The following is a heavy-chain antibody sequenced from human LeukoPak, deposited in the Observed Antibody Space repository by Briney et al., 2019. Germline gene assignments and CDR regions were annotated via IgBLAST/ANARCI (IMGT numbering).Heavy chain of an antibody. D-gene: IGHD6-13*01. J-gene: IGHJ4*02. Sequence: SVKVSCKASGGTFSSYAISWVRQAPGQGVEWMGGIIPIFGTANYAQKFQGRVTITADESTSTAYMELSSLRSEDTAVYYCARLSRGSSSWYGIDYWGQGTLVTVSS. CDR3: ARLSRGSSSWYGIDY. V-gene: IGHV1-69*13. CDR2: IIPIFGTA. CDR1: GGTFSSYA.